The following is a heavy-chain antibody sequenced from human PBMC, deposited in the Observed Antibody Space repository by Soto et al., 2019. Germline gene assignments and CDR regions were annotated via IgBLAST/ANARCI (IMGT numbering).Heavy chain of an antibody. Sequence: QVQLVQSGAEVKKPGSSMKVSCKASGGTSNNNANSWVRQAPGQGLEWMGGIVPVFGTANYAQKFRGRVRITADDSTRTLNMELSSLRSDDTAVYYCATLQGSGTYYDDDYWGQGTLVTVSS. CDR2: IVPVFGTA. CDR3: ATLQGSGTYYDDDY. CDR1: GGTSNNNA. V-gene: IGHV1-69*01. J-gene: IGHJ4*02. D-gene: IGHD3-10*01.